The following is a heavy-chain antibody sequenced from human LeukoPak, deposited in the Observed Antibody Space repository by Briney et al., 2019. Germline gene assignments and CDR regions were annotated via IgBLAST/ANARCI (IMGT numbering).Heavy chain of an antibody. Sequence: GGSLRLSCAASGLTFSSYSMNWVRQPPGKGLGWVSSISSGSDYIYIADSVKGRFSDSRDNAKNSLYMQMNSLRAEDTAVYYCARDRPEGRAVAAAFDYWGQGTLVTVSS. J-gene: IGHJ4*02. CDR2: ISSGSDYI. D-gene: IGHD6-19*01. CDR3: ARDRPEGRAVAAAFDY. CDR1: GLTFSSYS. V-gene: IGHV3-21*01.